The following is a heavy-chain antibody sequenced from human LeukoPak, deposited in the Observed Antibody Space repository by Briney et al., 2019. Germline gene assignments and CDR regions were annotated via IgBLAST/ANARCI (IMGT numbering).Heavy chain of an antibody. CDR2: IYYSGNT. Sequence: SETLSLTCTVSGGSINTYYWSWIRQPPGKGLEWMGDIYYSGNTNYNPSLKSRVTISVDRSKNQFSLKLSSVTAAATAVYSCASDKRSGYSYGYVGMDVWGQGTTVTVSS. D-gene: IGHD5-18*01. J-gene: IGHJ6*02. CDR3: ASDKRSGYSYGYVGMDV. V-gene: IGHV4-59*01. CDR1: GGSINTYY.